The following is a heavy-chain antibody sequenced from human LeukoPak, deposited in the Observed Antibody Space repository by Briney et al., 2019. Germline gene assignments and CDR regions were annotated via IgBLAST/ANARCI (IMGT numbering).Heavy chain of an antibody. J-gene: IGHJ3*02. D-gene: IGHD2-21*01. CDR1: GFTFSSYW. V-gene: IGHV3-74*01. CDR3: ASTQLLPDDVLDI. CDR2: LNGGGTST. Sequence: GGPLRLSCGASGFTFSSYWMHWVRQAPGKGPVWVSRLNGGGTSTSYAVSVKGRFTISRDNAKNTLYLQMHSLSVEDTAVYYCASTQLLPDDVLDIWGQGPMVTVSS.